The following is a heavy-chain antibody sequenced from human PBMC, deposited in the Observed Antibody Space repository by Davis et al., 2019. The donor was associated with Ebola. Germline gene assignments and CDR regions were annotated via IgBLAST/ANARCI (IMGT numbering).Heavy chain of an antibody. CDR2: INPNSGGT. V-gene: IGHV1-2*02. CDR3: AREVRFLEWLSSYYFDY. D-gene: IGHD3-3*01. J-gene: IGHJ4*02. CDR1: GYTFTGYY. Sequence: ASVKVSCKASGYTFTGYYMHWVRQAPGQGLEWMGWINPNSGGTNYAQKFQGRVTITADKSTSTAYMELSSLRSEDTAVYYCAREVRFLEWLSSYYFDYWGQGTLVTVSS.